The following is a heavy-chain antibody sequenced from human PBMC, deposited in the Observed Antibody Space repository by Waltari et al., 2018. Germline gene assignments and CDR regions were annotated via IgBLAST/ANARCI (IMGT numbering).Heavy chain of an antibody. CDR1: GGSFSSYA. Sequence: QVQLVQSGAEVKKPGSSVKVSCKASGGSFSSYAISWLRQAPGQGLEWMGRIIPIFGTANYAQKVQGRVTITADKATSTAYMELSSLRSEDTAVYYCARYYYDSSGYTTPFDYWGQGTLVTVSS. CDR3: ARYYYDSSGYTTPFDY. CDR2: IIPIFGTA. J-gene: IGHJ4*02. D-gene: IGHD3-22*01. V-gene: IGHV1-69*08.